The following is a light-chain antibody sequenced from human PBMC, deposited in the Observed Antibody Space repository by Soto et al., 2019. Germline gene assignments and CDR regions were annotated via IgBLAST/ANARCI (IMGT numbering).Light chain of an antibody. CDR2: TAS. J-gene: IGKJ3*01. Sequence: DNKMYISPSTLSANEGDRVTITCRASQSISSWLAWYQQKPGKVPNLLIHTASTLQSGVPSRFSGSGYGTDFTLTISSLQPEDVATYYCQKYNIAPYTFCPVT. CDR3: QKYNIAPYT. V-gene: IGKV1-27*01. CDR1: QSISSW.